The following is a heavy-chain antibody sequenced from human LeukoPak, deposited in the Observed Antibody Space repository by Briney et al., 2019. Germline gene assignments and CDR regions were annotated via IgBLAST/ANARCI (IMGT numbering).Heavy chain of an antibody. CDR1: GGSISSYY. CDR2: IYYSGST. Sequence: PSETLSLTCTVSGGSISSYYWSWIRQPPGKGLEWIGYIYYSGSTKYNPSLMSRVTISVDTSKNQFSLQLTSVTTADTAVYYCATSPYCSNGICFTRWYFDLWGRGTLVTVSS. J-gene: IGHJ2*01. V-gene: IGHV4-59*01. D-gene: IGHD2-8*01. CDR3: ATSPYCSNGICFTRWYFDL.